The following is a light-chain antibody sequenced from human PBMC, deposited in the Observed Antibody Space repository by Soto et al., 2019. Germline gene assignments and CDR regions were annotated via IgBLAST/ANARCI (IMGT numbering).Light chain of an antibody. CDR1: SSDIGTYNL. Sequence: QSVLTQPASVSGSPGQSIAISCTGTSSDIGTYNLVSWYQQHLGKVPKLMISEVNKRPSGVSNHFSGSKSGNTASLTISGLQTEDEADYYCCSFAGSGTGVFGTGTKVTVL. V-gene: IGLV2-23*02. CDR2: EVN. CDR3: CSFAGSGTGV. J-gene: IGLJ1*01.